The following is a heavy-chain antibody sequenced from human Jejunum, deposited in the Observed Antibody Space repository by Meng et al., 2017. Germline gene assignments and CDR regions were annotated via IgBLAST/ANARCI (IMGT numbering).Heavy chain of an antibody. CDR2: INRSGST. D-gene: IGHD3-3*01. Sequence: QVHLTQWGAGLLKRSETLSLPCAVNGGSFGTYYWTWFRQSPEKGLEWIGEINRSGSTSSNPSLKSRVAISMDTSKNQFFLRLDSVTAADTAVYYCARGRSIDFRLAKYDYWGQGTLVTVSS. V-gene: IGHV4-34*01. CDR1: GGSFGTYY. CDR3: ARGRSIDFRLAKYDY. J-gene: IGHJ4*02.